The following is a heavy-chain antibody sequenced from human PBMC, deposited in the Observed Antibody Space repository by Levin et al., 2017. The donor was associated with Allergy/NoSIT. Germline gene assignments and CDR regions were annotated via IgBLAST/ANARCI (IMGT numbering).Heavy chain of an antibody. Sequence: SVKVSCKASGGTFGSCALSWVRQAPGQGLEWLGRIIPIIGRANYPQKFQGRVRINADESTNTAYMELSSLRSEDTAVYYCARSREFSASSSWYFDLWGRGTLVSVSS. CDR2: IIPIIGRA. CDR1: GGTFGSCA. V-gene: IGHV1-69*11. J-gene: IGHJ2*01. D-gene: IGHD6-6*01. CDR3: ARSREFSASSSWYFDL.